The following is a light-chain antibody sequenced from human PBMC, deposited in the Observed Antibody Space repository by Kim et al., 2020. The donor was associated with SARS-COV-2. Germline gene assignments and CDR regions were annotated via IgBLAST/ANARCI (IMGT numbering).Light chain of an antibody. V-gene: IGKV3-20*01. Sequence: LSPGENAPPSLRASQRVSMSYFAWYQQKPGQAPRLLIYGTSNSATGIPHRFSGSGSGTDFTLTISRLEPEDFAVYYCQQYYSSTYTFGRGTNLDI. CDR2: GTS. J-gene: IGKJ2*01. CDR1: QRVSMSY. CDR3: QQYYSSTYT.